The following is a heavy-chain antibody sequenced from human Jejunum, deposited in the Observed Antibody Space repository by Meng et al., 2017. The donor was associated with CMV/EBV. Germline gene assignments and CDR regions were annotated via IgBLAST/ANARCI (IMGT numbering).Heavy chain of an antibody. CDR1: GFTFSTYW. CDR2: IKQDGSEK. D-gene: IGHD3-10*01. J-gene: IGHJ4*02. Sequence: SCAASGFTFSTYWMTWARQAPGKGLEWVANIKQDGSEKYYVDSVKGRFTISRDNAKNSLFLQMNSLRAEDTAMYYCARNARGSGYWGQGTLVTVSS. V-gene: IGHV3-7*01. CDR3: ARNARGSGY.